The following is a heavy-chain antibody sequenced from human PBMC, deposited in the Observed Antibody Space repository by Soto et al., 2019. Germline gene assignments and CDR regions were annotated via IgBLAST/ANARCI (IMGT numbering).Heavy chain of an antibody. D-gene: IGHD5-18*01. Sequence: GGSLRLSCAASGFTFSSYGMHWVRQAPGKGLEWVAVIWYDGSNKYYADSVKGRFTISRDNSKNTLYLQMNSLRAEDTAVYYCARDRSSGRWAAMVTGILRYYGMDVWGQGTKVTVSS. CDR2: IWYDGSNK. CDR1: GFTFSSYG. CDR3: ARDRSSGRWAAMVTGILRYYGMDV. V-gene: IGHV3-33*01. J-gene: IGHJ6*02.